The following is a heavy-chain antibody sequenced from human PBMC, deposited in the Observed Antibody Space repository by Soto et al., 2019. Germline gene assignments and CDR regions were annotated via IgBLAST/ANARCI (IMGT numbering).Heavy chain of an antibody. CDR1: GYTFTSYD. CDR2: MNPNSGNT. Sequence: QVQLVQPGAEVKKPGASVKVSCKASGYTFTSYDINWVRQATGQGLEWMGWMNPNSGNTGYAQKFQGRVTMTRNTSISTAYMELSSLRSEDTAVYYCARGRGSAGSGSYWFDPWGQGTLVTVSS. D-gene: IGHD3-10*01. J-gene: IGHJ5*02. V-gene: IGHV1-8*01. CDR3: ARGRGSAGSGSYWFDP.